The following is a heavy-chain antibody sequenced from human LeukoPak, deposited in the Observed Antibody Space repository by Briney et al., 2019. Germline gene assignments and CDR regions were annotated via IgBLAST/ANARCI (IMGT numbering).Heavy chain of an antibody. J-gene: IGHJ4*02. CDR1: GGTFRSYA. CDR3: AIFQGTYGDNDNDY. CDR2: IIPVVNTP. Sequence: ASVKVSCKASGGTFRSYAINWVRLAPGKGLEWMGGIIPVVNTPKYAQKFQGRVTITADEPTSTGYMEVSSLRSEDTAVYYCAIFQGTYGDNDNDYWGQGTLVTVSS. D-gene: IGHD4-17*01. V-gene: IGHV1-69*13.